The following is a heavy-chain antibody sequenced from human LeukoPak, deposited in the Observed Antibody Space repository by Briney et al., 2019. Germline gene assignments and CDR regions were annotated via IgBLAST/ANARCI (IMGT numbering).Heavy chain of an antibody. CDR2: IRYDGSNK. V-gene: IGHV3-30*02. D-gene: IGHD6-25*01. Sequence: GGSLRLSCAASGFTFSSYGIHWVRQAPGKGLEWVAFIRYDGSNKYYADSVKGRFTVSRDNSKNTLDLQMNGLRAEDTAVYYCARAVTWIDPWGQGTLVTVSS. J-gene: IGHJ5*02. CDR3: ARAVTWIDP. CDR1: GFTFSSYG.